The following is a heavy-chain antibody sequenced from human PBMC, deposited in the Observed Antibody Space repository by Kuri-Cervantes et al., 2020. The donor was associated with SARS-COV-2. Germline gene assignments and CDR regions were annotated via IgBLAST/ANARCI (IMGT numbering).Heavy chain of an antibody. Sequence: LSFAAYGCSPGGSLWSWIRRAPGKGLGWIEEVDHNGGANYNPSLRSRVTISVDTSKTQFYLSVSPATAAETAVYYCARLGGYSSSYNWFDPWGQGTTVTVSS. CDR3: ARLGGYSSSYNWFDP. D-gene: IGHD5-18*01. CDR1: GCSPGGSL. V-gene: IGHV4-34*01. CDR2: VDHNGGA. J-gene: IGHJ5*01.